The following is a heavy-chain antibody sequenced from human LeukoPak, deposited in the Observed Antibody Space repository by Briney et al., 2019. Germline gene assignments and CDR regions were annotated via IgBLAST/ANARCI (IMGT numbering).Heavy chain of an antibody. J-gene: IGHJ4*02. CDR1: GYSFTSYW. V-gene: IGHV5-51*01. CDR3: ARRRFEGATTSGFDY. CDR2: IYPGDSDT. Sequence: EESLKISCKGSGYSFTSYWIGWVRQMPGKGLEWMGIIYPGDSDTRYSPSFQGQVTISADKSISTAYLQWSSLKASDTAMYYCARRRFEGATTSGFDYWGQGTLVTVSS. D-gene: IGHD1-26*01.